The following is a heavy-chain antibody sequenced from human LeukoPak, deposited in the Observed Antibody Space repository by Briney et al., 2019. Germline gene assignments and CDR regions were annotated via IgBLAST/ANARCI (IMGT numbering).Heavy chain of an antibody. D-gene: IGHD2-2*01. CDR1: GFTFSTYW. V-gene: IGHV3-74*01. J-gene: IGHJ4*02. Sequence: GGSLRLSCAASGFTFSTYWMHWVRQAPGKGLVRVSRINTDGSTTTYADSVKGRFTISRDNAKSTLYLQMNSLRAEDTAVYYCAREKKSSTSMDYWGQGTLVTVST. CDR3: AREKKSSTSMDY. CDR2: INTDGSTT.